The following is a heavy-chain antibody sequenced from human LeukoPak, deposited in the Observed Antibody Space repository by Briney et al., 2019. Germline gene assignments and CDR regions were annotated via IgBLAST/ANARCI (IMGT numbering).Heavy chain of an antibody. J-gene: IGHJ4*02. CDR3: ARGGIPTTDYFDY. CDR1: GGSISSSSYY. Sequence: SETLSLTCTVSGGSISSSSYYWGWIRQPAGKGLEWIGRIYTSGSTNYNPSLKSRVTISVDTSKNQFSLKPSSVTAADTAVYYCARGGIPTTDYFDYWGQGTLVTVSS. CDR2: IYTSGST. D-gene: IGHD2/OR15-2a*01. V-gene: IGHV4-61*02.